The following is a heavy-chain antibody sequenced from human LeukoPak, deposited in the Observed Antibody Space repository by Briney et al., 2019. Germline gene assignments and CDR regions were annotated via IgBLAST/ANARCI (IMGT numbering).Heavy chain of an antibody. CDR1: GGSISSSSYY. D-gene: IGHD4-17*01. CDR2: IYYSGST. V-gene: IGHV4-39*07. J-gene: IGHJ5*02. CDR3: ARDLYGDYVEINWFDP. Sequence: SETLSLTCTVSGGSISSSSYYWGWIRQPPGKGLEWIGSIYYSGSTYYNPSLKSRVTISVDTSKNQFSLKLSSVTAADTAVYYCARDLYGDYVEINWFDPWGQGTLVTVSS.